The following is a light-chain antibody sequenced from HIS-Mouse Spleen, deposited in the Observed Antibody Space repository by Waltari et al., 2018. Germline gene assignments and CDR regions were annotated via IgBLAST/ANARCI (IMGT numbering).Light chain of an antibody. J-gene: IGLJ3*02. CDR1: SSDVGGYHY. CDR2: EFS. V-gene: IGLV2-8*01. Sequence: QSALTQPPSASGSPGQSVTISCTGTSSDVGGYHYFSWYQQHPGKAPKLMIYEFSKRPSGVAARFSGSKPGNTASLTVSGLQAEDEAEYYCSSYAGSNNWVFGGGTKLTVL. CDR3: SSYAGSNNWV.